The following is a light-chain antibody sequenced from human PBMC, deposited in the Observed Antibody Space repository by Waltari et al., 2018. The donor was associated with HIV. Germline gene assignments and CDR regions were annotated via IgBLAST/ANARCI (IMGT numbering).Light chain of an antibody. CDR2: DAS. J-gene: IGKJ4*01. Sequence: EVVLTQSPFTLSLSPGERATLSCRASQSVSRHLAWYQQKPGQAPRLLIYDASDRATGIPARFSGSGSGTDFTLTISSLEPEDFAVYYCQQRSNWPPSLTFGGGTKVEIK. CDR1: QSVSRH. CDR3: QQRSNWPPSLT. V-gene: IGKV3-11*01.